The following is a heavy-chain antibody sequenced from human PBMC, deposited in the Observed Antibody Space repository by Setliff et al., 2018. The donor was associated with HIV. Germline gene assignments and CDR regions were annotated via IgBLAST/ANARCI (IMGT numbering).Heavy chain of an antibody. CDR1: GFTFSKYW. J-gene: IGHJ4*02. CDR2: IKEDGSTK. D-gene: IGHD3-3*01. Sequence: GGSLRLSCVASGFTFSKYWMSWVRQAPGKGLELVASIKEDGSTKYYVDSVKGRFTVSRDNAKNSLYLQVNSLRAEDTAVYYCTANLLQFLGDYWGLGSLVTVSS. CDR3: TANLLQFLGDY. V-gene: IGHV3-7*03.